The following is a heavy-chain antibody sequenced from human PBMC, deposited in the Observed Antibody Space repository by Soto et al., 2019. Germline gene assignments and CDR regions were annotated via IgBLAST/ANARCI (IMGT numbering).Heavy chain of an antibody. D-gene: IGHD3-22*01. V-gene: IGHV3-33*01. Sequence: GGSLRLSCAASGFTFSSYGMHWVRQAPGKGLEWVAVIWYDGSNKYYADSVKGRFTISRDNSKNTLYLQMNSLRAEDTAVYYCARDLYDSSGYYPWSYWGQGTLVTVSS. CDR3: ARDLYDSSGYYPWSY. CDR1: GFTFSSYG. J-gene: IGHJ4*02. CDR2: IWYDGSNK.